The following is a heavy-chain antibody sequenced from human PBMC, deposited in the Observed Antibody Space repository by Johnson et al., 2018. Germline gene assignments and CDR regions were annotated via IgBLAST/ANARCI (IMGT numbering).Heavy chain of an antibody. Sequence: VQLQESGGGLVKPGWSLRLSCAASGFTLDGYWMHWVRQAPGKGLVWVSRIKSDGSSTTYADSVTGRCTISRDNAKNTLYLQMNSLRAEDTAVYYCAREGGGSSPWCTFDIWGQGTMVTVSS. D-gene: IGHD2-15*01. V-gene: IGHV3-74*01. J-gene: IGHJ3*02. CDR1: GFTLDGYW. CDR3: AREGGGSSPWCTFDI. CDR2: IKSDGSST.